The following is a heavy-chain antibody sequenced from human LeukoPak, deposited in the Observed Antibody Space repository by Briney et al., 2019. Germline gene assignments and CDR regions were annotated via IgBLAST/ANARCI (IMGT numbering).Heavy chain of an antibody. CDR1: GGSINSHF. V-gene: IGHV4-59*11. CDR3: ARDGYSGSSLFDY. D-gene: IGHD1-26*01. Sequence: SESLSLTCTVSGGSINSHFWSWIRQPPGKGLEWIGYIHSTGSTNYNPSLKSRVTISVDTSRNQFSLKLSSVTAADTAVYYCARDGYSGSSLFDYWGQGALVTVSS. CDR2: IHSTGST. J-gene: IGHJ4*02.